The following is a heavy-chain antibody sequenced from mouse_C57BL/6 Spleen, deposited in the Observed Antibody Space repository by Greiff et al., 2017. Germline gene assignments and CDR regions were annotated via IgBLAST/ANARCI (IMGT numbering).Heavy chain of an antibody. CDR3: ARELRLGAY. Sequence: QVQLKESGAELVRPGSSVKLSCKASGYTFTSYWMDWVKQRPGQGLEWIGNIYPSDSETHYNQKFKDKATLTVDKSSSTAYMQLSSLTSEDSAVYYCARELRLGAYWGQGTLVTVSA. CDR1: GYTFTSYW. J-gene: IGHJ3*01. CDR2: IYPSDSET. V-gene: IGHV1-61*01. D-gene: IGHD3-2*02.